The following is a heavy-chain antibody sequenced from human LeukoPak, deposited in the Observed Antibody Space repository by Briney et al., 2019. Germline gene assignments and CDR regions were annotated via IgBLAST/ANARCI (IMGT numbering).Heavy chain of an antibody. D-gene: IGHD6-19*01. CDR2: IKQDGSEK. CDR3: ASLYSSGWTRDY. J-gene: IGHJ4*02. Sequence: GGSLRLSCAASGFTFSSYWMSWVRQAPGKGLEWVANIKQDGSEKYYVDSVKGRFTISRDNAKNSLYLQMNSLRAEDAAVYYCASLYSSGWTRDYWGQGTLVTVSS. V-gene: IGHV3-7*01. CDR1: GFTFSSYW.